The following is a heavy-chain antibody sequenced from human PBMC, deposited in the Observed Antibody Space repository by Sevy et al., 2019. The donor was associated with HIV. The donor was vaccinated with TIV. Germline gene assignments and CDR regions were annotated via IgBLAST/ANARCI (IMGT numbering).Heavy chain of an antibody. Sequence: ASVKVSCKASGYTFTSYGISWVRQAPGQGLEWMGWISAYNGNTNYAQKLQGRVTMTTDTSTSTAYMELRSLSSDDTAVYYCARGQRYCSGGSCYVGWFDPWGQGTLVTVSS. CDR3: ARGQRYCSGGSCYVGWFDP. J-gene: IGHJ5*02. CDR1: GYTFTSYG. V-gene: IGHV1-18*01. CDR2: ISAYNGNT. D-gene: IGHD2-15*01.